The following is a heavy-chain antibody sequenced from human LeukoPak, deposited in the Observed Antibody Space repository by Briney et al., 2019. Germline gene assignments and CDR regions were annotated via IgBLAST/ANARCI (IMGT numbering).Heavy chain of an antibody. D-gene: IGHD5-12*01. CDR2: IYYSGST. J-gene: IGHJ4*02. CDR1: GGSISSSSYY. Sequence: PSETLSLTCTVSGGSISSSSYYWGWIRQPPGKGLEWIGSIYYSGSTYYNPSLKSRVTISVDTSKNQFSLKLSSVTAADTAVYYCARDKASGYSGYAKTPLDYWGQGTLVTVSS. V-gene: IGHV4-39*02. CDR3: ARDKASGYSGYAKTPLDY.